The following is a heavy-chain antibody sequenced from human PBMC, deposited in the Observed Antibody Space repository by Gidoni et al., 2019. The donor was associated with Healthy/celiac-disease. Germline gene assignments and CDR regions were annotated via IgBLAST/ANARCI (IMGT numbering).Heavy chain of an antibody. J-gene: IGHJ5*02. V-gene: IGHV3-74*01. Sequence: EVQLVESGGGLVQPGGSLRLSCAASGFTFSSYWMHGVRQAPGKGLVWVSRINSDGSSTSYADSVKGRFTISRDNAKNTLYLQMNSLRAEDTAVYYCARAVAGRGWFDPWGQGTLVTVSS. CDR3: ARAVAGRGWFDP. CDR2: INSDGSST. CDR1: GFTFSSYW. D-gene: IGHD6-19*01.